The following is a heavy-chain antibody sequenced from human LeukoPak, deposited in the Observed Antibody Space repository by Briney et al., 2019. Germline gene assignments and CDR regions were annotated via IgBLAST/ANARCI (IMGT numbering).Heavy chain of an antibody. D-gene: IGHD2-15*01. CDR3: ARGYCSDEICQVFHY. Sequence: SETLSLTCTVSGGSVSSYYWSWIRQTPGKGLEWIGYISYSGRTDYGPSLKSRVTMSLDTSKNQFSLKLNSVTAADTGVYYCARGYCSDEICQVFHYWGQGTLVTVSS. CDR1: GGSVSSYY. V-gene: IGHV4-59*02. CDR2: ISYSGRT. J-gene: IGHJ4*02.